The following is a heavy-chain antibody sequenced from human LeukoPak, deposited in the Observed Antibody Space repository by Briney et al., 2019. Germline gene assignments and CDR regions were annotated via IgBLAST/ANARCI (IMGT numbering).Heavy chain of an antibody. J-gene: IGHJ4*02. CDR3: ARDNRYTYAPGD. D-gene: IGHD5-18*01. CDR1: GYSISSGYY. Sequence: PSETLSLTCAVSGYSISSGYYWGWIRQPPGKGLEWIGSIYHSGSTYYNPSLKSRVTISVDTSKNQFSLKLSSVTAADTAVYYCARDNRYTYAPGDWGQGTLVTVSS. CDR2: IYHSGST. V-gene: IGHV4-38-2*02.